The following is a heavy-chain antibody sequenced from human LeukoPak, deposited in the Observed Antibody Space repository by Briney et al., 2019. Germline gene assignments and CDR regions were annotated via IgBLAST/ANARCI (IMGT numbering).Heavy chain of an antibody. J-gene: IGHJ5*02. Sequence: ASVKVSCKASGYTFTDYYLHWVRQAPGQGLEYMGWINPNTGVTNYTQNLQGRVTMTRDTSISTAYMELRRLRSDDTAVFYCARDEAAAEGFDPWGQGTLVTVSS. V-gene: IGHV1-2*02. D-gene: IGHD6-13*01. CDR2: INPNTGVT. CDR3: ARDEAAAEGFDP. CDR1: GYTFTDYY.